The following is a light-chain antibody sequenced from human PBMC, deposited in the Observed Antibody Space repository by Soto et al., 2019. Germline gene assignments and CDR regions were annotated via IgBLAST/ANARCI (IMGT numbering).Light chain of an antibody. CDR2: DTA. CDR1: ESVSGN. V-gene: IGKV3-15*01. J-gene: IGKJ5*01. CDR3: QQYSKWPT. Sequence: EIVMTQSPATLSVSPGERATLSCRASESVSGNLAWYQQKPGQAPRLLIYDTAFRATAIPARFSGSGSGTEFTLTISSLQSEDFTVYYCQQYSKWPTFGQGTRLEIK.